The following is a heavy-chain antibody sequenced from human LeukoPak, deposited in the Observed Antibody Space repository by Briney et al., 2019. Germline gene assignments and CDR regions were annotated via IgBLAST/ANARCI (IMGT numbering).Heavy chain of an antibody. D-gene: IGHD5/OR15-5a*01. CDR1: GFTFSSYA. V-gene: IGHV3-30*04. CDR2: ISYDGSNK. CDR3: ANNRGYSVDNPEVDY. Sequence: PGRSLRLSCAASGFTFSSYAMHWVRQAPGKGLEWVAVISYDGSNKYYADSVKGRFTISRDNSKNTLYLQMNSLRAEDTAVYYCANNRGYSVDNPEVDYWGQGTLVTVSS. J-gene: IGHJ4*02.